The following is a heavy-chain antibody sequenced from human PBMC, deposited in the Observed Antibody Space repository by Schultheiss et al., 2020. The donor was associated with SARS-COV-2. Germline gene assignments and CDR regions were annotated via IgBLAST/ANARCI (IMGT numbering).Heavy chain of an antibody. V-gene: IGHV4-31*01. CDR3: ARGRVRGVVAAPYFDY. J-gene: IGHJ4*02. Sequence: SETLSLTCTVSGGSISSGGYYWSWIRQHPGKGLEWIGYIYYSGSTYYNPSLKSLVTISVDTSKNQFSLKLSSVTAADTAVYYCARGRVRGVVAAPYFDYWGQGTLVTVSS. CDR2: IYYSGST. D-gene: IGHD2-15*01. CDR1: GGSISSGGYY.